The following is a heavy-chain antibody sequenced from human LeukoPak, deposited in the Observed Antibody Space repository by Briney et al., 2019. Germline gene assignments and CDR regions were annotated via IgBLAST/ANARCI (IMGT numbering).Heavy chain of an antibody. J-gene: IGHJ3*02. CDR3: ARAYSGSWYEAFDI. Sequence: PGGSLRLSCAASGFTFSSYSMNWVRQAPGKGLEWVSYISSSSSTIYYADSVKGRFTISRDNAKNSLYLQMNSLRAEDTAVYYCARAYSGSWYEAFDIWGQGTMVTVSS. CDR2: ISSSSSTI. V-gene: IGHV3-48*01. CDR1: GFTFSSYS. D-gene: IGHD6-13*01.